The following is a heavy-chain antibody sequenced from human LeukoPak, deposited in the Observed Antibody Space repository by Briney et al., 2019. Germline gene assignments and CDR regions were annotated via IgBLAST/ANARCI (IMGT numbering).Heavy chain of an antibody. V-gene: IGHV7-4-1*02. CDR2: INTNTGNP. CDR1: GYTFTSYA. CDR3: AREVPEWLLGHGAFDI. J-gene: IGHJ3*02. Sequence: ASVKVSCKASGYTFTSYAMNWVRQAPGQGLEWMGWINTNTGNPSYAQGFTGRFVFSLDTSVSTAYLQISSLKAEDTAVYYCAREVPEWLLGHGAFDIWGQGTMVTVSS. D-gene: IGHD3-3*01.